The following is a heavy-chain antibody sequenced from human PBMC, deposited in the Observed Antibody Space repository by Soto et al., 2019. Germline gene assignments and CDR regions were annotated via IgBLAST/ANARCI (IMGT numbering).Heavy chain of an antibody. D-gene: IGHD3-16*02. Sequence: GGSLRLSCAASGFTFSSYAMNWVRQAPGKGLEWVSTISGSGVSTYYADSVKGRFTISRDNSKNTLYLQMNTLRVEDTAVYYCAKGNLSAPMYYFDYWGQGT. CDR3: AKGNLSAPMYYFDY. CDR1: GFTFSSYA. J-gene: IGHJ4*02. V-gene: IGHV3-23*01. CDR2: ISGSGVST.